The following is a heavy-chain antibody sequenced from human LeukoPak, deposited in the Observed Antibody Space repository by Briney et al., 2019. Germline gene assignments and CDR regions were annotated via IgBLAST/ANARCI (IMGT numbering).Heavy chain of an antibody. D-gene: IGHD4-17*01. Sequence: GGSLRLSCAASGFTFSSYAMNWVRQAPGKGLEWVSGISASGGNTYYADSVKGRFTISRDNAKNSLFLQMNSLRAEDTAVYYCATNPMMRDYEDYWGQGTLVTVSS. CDR3: ATNPMMRDYEDY. CDR2: ISASGGNT. V-gene: IGHV3-23*01. J-gene: IGHJ4*02. CDR1: GFTFSSYA.